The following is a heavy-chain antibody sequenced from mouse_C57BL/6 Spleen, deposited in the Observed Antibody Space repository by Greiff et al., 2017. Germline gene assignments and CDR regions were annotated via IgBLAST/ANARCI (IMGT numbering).Heavy chain of an antibody. Sequence: EVMLVESGGGLVKPGGSLKLSCAASGFTFSSSAMSWVRQTPDKRLEWVATISDGGSYTYYPDNVKGRFTISRDNAKNNLYLQMSHLKSEDTAMYYCARDHYYDYDGGFDYWGQGTTLTVSS. CDR2: ISDGGSYT. D-gene: IGHD2-4*01. CDR3: ARDHYYDYDGGFDY. CDR1: GFTFSSSA. V-gene: IGHV5-4*01. J-gene: IGHJ2*01.